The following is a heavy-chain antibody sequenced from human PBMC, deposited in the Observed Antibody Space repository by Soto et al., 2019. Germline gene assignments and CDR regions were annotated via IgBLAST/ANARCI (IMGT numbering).Heavy chain of an antibody. CDR3: ARDKITAPNYFDY. CDR2: IIPNFGNT. CDR1: GGTFSSYA. V-gene: IGHV1-18*01. Sequence: ASVKVSCKASGGTFSSYAISWVRQAPGQGLEWMGWIIPNFGNTNYAQKLQGRVTMTTDTSTSTAYMELRSLRSDDTAVYYCARDKITAPNYFDYWGQGTLVTVSS. J-gene: IGHJ4*02. D-gene: IGHD1-20*01.